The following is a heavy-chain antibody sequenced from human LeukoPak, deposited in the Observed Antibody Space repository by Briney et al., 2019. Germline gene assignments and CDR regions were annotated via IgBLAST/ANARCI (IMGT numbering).Heavy chain of an antibody. D-gene: IGHD2-2*02. Sequence: PGGSLRLSCAASGFTFSIYSMNWVRQAPGKGLEWVSYISSTSSTIYYADSVKGRFTISRDNAKNSLYMQMNSLRAEDTALYYCARGDCSSSGCYTGVDYWGQGTLVTVSS. CDR3: ARGDCSSSGCYTGVDY. V-gene: IGHV3-48*04. CDR1: GFTFSIYS. CDR2: ISSTSSTI. J-gene: IGHJ4*02.